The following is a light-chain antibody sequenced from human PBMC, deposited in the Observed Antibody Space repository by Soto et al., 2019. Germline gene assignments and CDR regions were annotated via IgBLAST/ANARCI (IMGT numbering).Light chain of an antibody. V-gene: IGKV1-5*03. CDR3: QQYNSYPQLT. CDR1: QSISSW. J-gene: IGKJ4*01. Sequence: DIQMTQSPSTLSASVGDRVTITCRASQSISSWLAWYQQKPGKAPKLLIYKASSLESGVPSRFSGSGSGTEFTLTISSLQPDDFATDYCQQYNSYPQLTFGGGTKVEIK. CDR2: KAS.